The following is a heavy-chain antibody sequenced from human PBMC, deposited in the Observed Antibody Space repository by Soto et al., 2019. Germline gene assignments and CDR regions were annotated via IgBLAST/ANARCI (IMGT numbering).Heavy chain of an antibody. Sequence: SRRRSCAPSGFTSSSYSMHCVLQAPGKGLEWVAFIWHHGGNKFYAESVKGRFTISRDNSKNTLYLQMTSLSAEDTARYYCARDGDVNTGFGKDYWGQGTLVTVS. J-gene: IGHJ4*02. D-gene: IGHD3-16*01. CDR2: IWHHGGNK. CDR3: ARDGDVNTGFGKDY. V-gene: IGHV3-33*01. CDR1: GFTSSSYS.